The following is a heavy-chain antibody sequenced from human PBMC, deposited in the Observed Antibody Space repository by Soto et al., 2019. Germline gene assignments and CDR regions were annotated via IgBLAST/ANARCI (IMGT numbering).Heavy chain of an antibody. CDR1: GFTFDDYA. CDR2: ISWNSGSI. D-gene: IGHD3-9*01. J-gene: IGHJ4*02. Sequence: QSGGSLRLSCAASGFTFDDYAMHWVRQAPGKGLEWVSGISWNSGSIGYADSVKGRFTISRDNAKNSLYLQMNGLRAEDTALYYCAKATTSLYDILTGYYFDYWGQGTLVTVSS. CDR3: AKATTSLYDILTGYYFDY. V-gene: IGHV3-9*01.